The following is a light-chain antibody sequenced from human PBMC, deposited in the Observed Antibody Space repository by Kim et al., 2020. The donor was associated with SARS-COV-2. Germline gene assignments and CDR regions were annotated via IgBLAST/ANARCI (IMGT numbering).Light chain of an antibody. V-gene: IGKV1-39*01. CDR3: QQSYSTPQVS. CDR1: QSISSY. J-gene: IGKJ2*03. CDR2: AAS. Sequence: ASVGDRVTITCRASQSISSYLNLYQQKPGKAPKLLIYAASSLQSGVPSRFSGSGSGTDFTLTISSLQPEDFATYYCQQSYSTPQVSFGQGTKLEI.